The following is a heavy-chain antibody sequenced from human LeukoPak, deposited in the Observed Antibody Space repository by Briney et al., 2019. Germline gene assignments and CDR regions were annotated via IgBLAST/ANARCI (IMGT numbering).Heavy chain of an antibody. J-gene: IGHJ6*02. CDR1: GFTFSSYW. CDR3: ARDRDTGYYYGMDV. CDR2: IKQDGSEK. D-gene: IGHD3-10*01. V-gene: IGHV3-7*01. Sequence: GGSLRLSCAASGFTFSSYWMSWVRQAPGKGLEWVANIKQDGSEKYYVDSVKGRFTISRDNAKNSLYLQMNSLRAEDTAEYYCARDRDTGYYYGMDVWGQGTTVTVSS.